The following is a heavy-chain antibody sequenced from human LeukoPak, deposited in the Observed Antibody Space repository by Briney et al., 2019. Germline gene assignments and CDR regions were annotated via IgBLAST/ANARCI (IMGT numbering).Heavy chain of an antibody. V-gene: IGHV3-48*03. CDR1: GFTFSSYE. CDR2: ISSSGSTI. Sequence: GGSLRLSCAASGFTFSSYEMNWVRQAPGKGLEWVSYISSSGSTIYYADSVKGRFTISRDNAKNSLSLQMNSLRDEDAAVYYCARDYGSHGEYFDYWGEGTLVTVSS. J-gene: IGHJ4*02. CDR3: ARDYGSHGEYFDY. D-gene: IGHD4-17*01.